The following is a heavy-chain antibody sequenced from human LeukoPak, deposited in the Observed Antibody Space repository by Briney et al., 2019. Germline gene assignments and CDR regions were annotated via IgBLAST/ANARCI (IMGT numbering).Heavy chain of an antibody. CDR1: GGSFSGYY. V-gene: IGHV4-34*01. J-gene: IGHJ4*02. Sequence: NPSETLSLTCAVYGGSFSGYYWSWIRQPPGKELEWIGEINHSGSTNYNPSLKSRVTISVDTSKNQFSLKLSSVTAADTAVYYCARGGSGILTGYPSPIRYWGQGTLVTVSS. D-gene: IGHD3-9*01. CDR3: ARGGSGILTGYPSPIRY. CDR2: INHSGST.